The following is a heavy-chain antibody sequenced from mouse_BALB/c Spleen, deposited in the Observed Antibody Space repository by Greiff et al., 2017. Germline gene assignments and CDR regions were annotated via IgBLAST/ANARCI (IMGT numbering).Heavy chain of an antibody. CDR3: ARGITSWYFDY. CDR1: GYTFSSYW. D-gene: IGHD1-1*01. Sequence: QVQLQQSGAELMKPGASVKISCKATGYTFSSYWIEWVKQRPGHGLEWIGEILPGSGSTNYNEKFKGKATFTADTSSNTAYMQLSSLTSEDSAVYYCARGITSWYFDYWGQGTTLTVSS. CDR2: ILPGSGST. V-gene: IGHV1-9*01. J-gene: IGHJ2*01.